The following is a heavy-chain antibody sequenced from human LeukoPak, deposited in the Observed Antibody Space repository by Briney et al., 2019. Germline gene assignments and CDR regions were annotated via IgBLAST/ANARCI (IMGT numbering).Heavy chain of an antibody. CDR1: GFTFSSNG. V-gene: IGHV3-64*01. CDR3: ARVRAGLYDSSGYFLDY. CDR2: ISSDGGRT. Sequence: GGSLRLSCAASGFTFSSNGMHWVRQAPGKGLEYVSAISSDGGRTYYANSVKGRFTISRDNSKNTLYLQMGSLRAEDMDVYYCARVRAGLYDSSGYFLDYWGQGTLVTVSS. D-gene: IGHD3-22*01. J-gene: IGHJ4*02.